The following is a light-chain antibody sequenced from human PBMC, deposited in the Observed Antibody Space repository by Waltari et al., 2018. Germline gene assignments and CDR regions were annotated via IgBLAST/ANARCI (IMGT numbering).Light chain of an antibody. CDR2: GAS. Sequence: EIVLTQSPGTLSLSLGERATVSCRARQSVSQALAWYQQKPGQAPRLLIYGASTRATGIPDRFSGSGSGTDFSLTISRLEPEDFAVYYCQQYLKLPVTFGQGTTVEI. CDR1: QSVSQA. CDR3: QQYLKLPVT. V-gene: IGKV3-20*01. J-gene: IGKJ1*01.